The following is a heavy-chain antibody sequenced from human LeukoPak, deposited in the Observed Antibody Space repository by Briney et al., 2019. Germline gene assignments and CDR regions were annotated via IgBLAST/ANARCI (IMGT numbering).Heavy chain of an antibody. CDR3: ARELNCGGDCYSASDGMDV. V-gene: IGHV3-7*01. Sequence: PGGSLRLSCAASGFTFSSYSMNWVRQAPGKGLEWVANIKQDGSEKYYVDSVKGRFTISRDNAKNSLYLQMNSLRAEDTAVYYCARELNCGGDCYSASDGMDVWGQGTTVTVSS. CDR2: IKQDGSEK. CDR1: GFTFSSYS. D-gene: IGHD2-21*02. J-gene: IGHJ6*02.